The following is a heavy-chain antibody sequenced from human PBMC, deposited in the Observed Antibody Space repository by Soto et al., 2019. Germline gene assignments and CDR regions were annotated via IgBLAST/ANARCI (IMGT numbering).Heavy chain of an antibody. D-gene: IGHD2-2*01. J-gene: IGHJ6*02. Sequence: EVQLLESGGGLVQPGGSLRLSCAASGFAFSTYAMNWDRQAPGKGLEWVSGIVDSGGRTFYADSVKGRFTISRDNSKNTLYLEMNSLRAEDTAIYYCAPVPAASSYYGTDVWGQGTTVTVSS. CDR2: IVDSGGRT. CDR1: GFAFSTYA. V-gene: IGHV3-23*01. CDR3: APVPAASSYYGTDV.